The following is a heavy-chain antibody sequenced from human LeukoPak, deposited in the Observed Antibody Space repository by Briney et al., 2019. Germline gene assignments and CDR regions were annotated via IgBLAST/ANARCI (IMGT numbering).Heavy chain of an antibody. Sequence: PSETLSLTCTVSGGSISGYWWSWIRQPPGKGLEWIGSIYNGGSNYNASLKSRVTILADTAKNQFSLKLISVTAADTAVYYCAEQGYWGQGTLVTVSS. CDR1: GGSISGYW. CDR2: IYNGGS. J-gene: IGHJ4*02. V-gene: IGHV4-59*08. CDR3: AEQGY.